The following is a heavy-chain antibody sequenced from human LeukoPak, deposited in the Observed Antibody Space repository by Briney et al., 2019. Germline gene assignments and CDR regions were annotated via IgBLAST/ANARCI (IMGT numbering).Heavy chain of an antibody. Sequence: GGSLRLSCAASGFTFSNAWMSWVRQAPGKGLEWVGRIKSKTDGGTTDYAAPVKCRFTISRADSKNTLYLQMNGLKTEDTAVYYCTTDPLTMIVDYWGQGTLVTVSS. CDR3: TTDPLTMIVDY. CDR2: IKSKTDGGTT. V-gene: IGHV3-15*01. J-gene: IGHJ4*02. CDR1: GFTFSNAW. D-gene: IGHD3-22*01.